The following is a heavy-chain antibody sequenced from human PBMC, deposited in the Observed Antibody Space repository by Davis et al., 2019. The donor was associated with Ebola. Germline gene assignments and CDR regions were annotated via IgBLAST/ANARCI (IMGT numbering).Heavy chain of an antibody. Sequence: HTGGSLRLSCAASGFTFRGYWVHWVRQAPGKGPVWVSRISPDGGRTGYADSVKGRFTISRDNAKNTLYLQMNSLRAEDTAVYYCAKVSGSYAYWGQGTLVTVSS. V-gene: IGHV3-74*01. CDR2: ISPDGGRT. CDR1: GFTFRGYW. CDR3: AKVSGSYAY. D-gene: IGHD1-26*01. J-gene: IGHJ4*02.